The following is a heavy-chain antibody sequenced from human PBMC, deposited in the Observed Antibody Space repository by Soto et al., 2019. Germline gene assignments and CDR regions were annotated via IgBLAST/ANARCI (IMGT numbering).Heavy chain of an antibody. J-gene: IGHJ3*02. D-gene: IGHD3-9*01. CDR1: GFTFSSYA. CDR2: ISGSGGST. Sequence: PGGSLRLSCAASGFTFSSYAMSWVRQAPGKGLEWVSAISGSGGSTYYADSVKGRFTISRDNSKNTLYLQMNSLRAEDTAVYYCAKPWKNRYYDILTGDFNGDAFDIWGQGTMVTVSS. V-gene: IGHV3-23*01. CDR3: AKPWKNRYYDILTGDFNGDAFDI.